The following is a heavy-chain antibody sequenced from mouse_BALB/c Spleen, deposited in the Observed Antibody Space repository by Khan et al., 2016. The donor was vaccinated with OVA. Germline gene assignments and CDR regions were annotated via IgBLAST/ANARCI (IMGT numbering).Heavy chain of an antibody. CDR2: ISYRGSN. D-gene: IGHD1-2*01. CDR1: GYSITSGYG. CDR3: AITARIKY. Sequence: EVQLQESGPGLVKPSQSLSLTCTVTGYSITSGYGWNWIRQFPGNKLEWMGYISYRGSNNYNPSHKSRISITRDTSKNQFFLQLNSVITEHTATYYCAITARIKYWGQGTTLTVSS. V-gene: IGHV3-2*02. J-gene: IGHJ2*01.